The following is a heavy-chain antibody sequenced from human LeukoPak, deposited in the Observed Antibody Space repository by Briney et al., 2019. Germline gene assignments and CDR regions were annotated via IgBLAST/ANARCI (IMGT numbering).Heavy chain of an antibody. D-gene: IGHD1-26*01. CDR2: ISDYP. V-gene: IGHV3-23*05. CDR1: GFSFNTFA. Sequence: GGSLRLSCVASGFSFNTFALTWVRQAPGKGLEWVSTISDYPHYADSVKGRFTISRDNSKNTLYLQMNSLRAEDTALYFCAKKAQYNGNYPLDYWGQGTLVTVSS. J-gene: IGHJ4*02. CDR3: AKKAQYNGNYPLDY.